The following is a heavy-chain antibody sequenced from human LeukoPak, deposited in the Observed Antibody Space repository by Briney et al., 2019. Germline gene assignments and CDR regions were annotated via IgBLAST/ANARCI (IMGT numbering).Heavy chain of an antibody. CDR1: GGSISSYY. Sequence: SETLSLTCTVSGGSISSYYWSWIRQPPGKGLEWIGYIYYSGSTNYNPSLKSRVTISVDTSKNQFSLKLSSVTVADTAVYYCARGGVTPDYGDLRAYYYYYMDVWGKGTTVTVSS. CDR2: IYYSGST. J-gene: IGHJ6*03. D-gene: IGHD4-17*01. V-gene: IGHV4-59*01. CDR3: ARGGVTPDYGDLRAYYYYYMDV.